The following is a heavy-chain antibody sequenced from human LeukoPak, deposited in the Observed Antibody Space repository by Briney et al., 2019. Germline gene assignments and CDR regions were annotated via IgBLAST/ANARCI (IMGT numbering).Heavy chain of an antibody. J-gene: IGHJ4*02. CDR1: GYSISSGYY. CDR2: IYHSGST. D-gene: IGHD2-2*01. Sequence: SETLSLTCAVSGYSISSGYYWGWIRQPPGKGLEWIGSIYHSGSTYYNPSLKSRVTISVDTSKNQFSLKLSSVTAADTAVHYCARQVVVVPAAINYWGQGTLVTVSS. V-gene: IGHV4-38-2*01. CDR3: ARQVVVVPAAINY.